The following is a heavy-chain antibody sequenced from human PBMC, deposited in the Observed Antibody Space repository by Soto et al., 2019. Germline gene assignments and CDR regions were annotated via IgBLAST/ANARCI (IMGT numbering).Heavy chain of an antibody. V-gene: IGHV4-34*01. Sequence: SETLSLTCAVYGGSFSGYYWSWIRRPPGKGREWIGEINHSGSTNYNPSLKRRVTISVDTSKNQFCLKLSSVTAADTAVYYCASEKVLWFGEFLGGMDVWGKGTTVTVSS. CDR2: INHSGST. CDR1: GGSFSGYY. CDR3: ASEKVLWFGEFLGGMDV. J-gene: IGHJ6*04. D-gene: IGHD3-10*01.